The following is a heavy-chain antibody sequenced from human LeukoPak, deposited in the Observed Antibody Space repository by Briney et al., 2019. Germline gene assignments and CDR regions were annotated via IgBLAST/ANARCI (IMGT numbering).Heavy chain of an antibody. CDR2: IYWDDDK. Sequence: SGPTLVKPTQTLTLTCTFSGFSLSTGGVGVGWIRQPPGKALEWLALIYWDDDKRYSPSLKSRLTITKDTSKNQVVLTMTNMDPVDTATYYCAHRGPGSYLGFAFDIWGQGTMVTVSS. D-gene: IGHD3-10*01. CDR3: AHRGPGSYLGFAFDI. J-gene: IGHJ3*02. V-gene: IGHV2-5*02. CDR1: GFSLSTGGVG.